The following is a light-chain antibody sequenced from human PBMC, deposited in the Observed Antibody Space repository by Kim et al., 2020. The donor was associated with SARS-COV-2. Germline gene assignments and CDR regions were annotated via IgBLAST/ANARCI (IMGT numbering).Light chain of an antibody. Sequence: QAVVRQPPSVSGAPGQRVTISCTGSSSNIGANYGVHWYQHLPGTAPKLLIYGDNNRPSGVPDRFSGSRSGTSASLAIAGLQAEDEADYYCQSYDNSLSGVLFGGGTQLTVL. V-gene: IGLV1-40*01. J-gene: IGLJ2*01. CDR1: SSNIGANYG. CDR3: QSYDNSLSGVL. CDR2: GDN.